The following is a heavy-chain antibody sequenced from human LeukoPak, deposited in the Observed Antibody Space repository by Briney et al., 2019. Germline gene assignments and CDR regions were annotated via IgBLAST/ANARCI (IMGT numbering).Heavy chain of an antibody. V-gene: IGHV3-23*01. Sequence: PGGSLRLSCAASGFTFSSYALTWVRQAPGKGLEWVSAISGSGGSTYYAVSVKGRFTISRDNSKNTLYLQMNSLRVDDTAVYYCAKAASSSWPSYYYGMDVWGQGTTVTVSS. CDR2: ISGSGGST. CDR3: AKAASSSWPSYYYGMDV. J-gene: IGHJ6*02. D-gene: IGHD6-13*01. CDR1: GFTFSSYA.